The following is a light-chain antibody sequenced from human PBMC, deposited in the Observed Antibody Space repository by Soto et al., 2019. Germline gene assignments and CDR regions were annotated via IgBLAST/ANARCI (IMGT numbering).Light chain of an antibody. V-gene: IGLV2-23*02. J-gene: IGLJ1*01. CDR1: ISDVGTYNL. CDR3: CSYAGGATYV. CDR2: EVS. Sequence: QSALIQPASVSGSPGQSITISCTGTISDVGTYNLVSWFQQHPGKAPKLMIFEVSERPSGVSNRFSGSKSGNAASRTISGLQAEDEADYYCCSYAGGATYVFGTGTKLTVL.